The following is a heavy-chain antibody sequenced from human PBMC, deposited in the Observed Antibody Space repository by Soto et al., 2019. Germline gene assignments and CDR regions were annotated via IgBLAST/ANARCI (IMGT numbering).Heavy chain of an antibody. CDR1: GYTFTSYG. D-gene: IGHD3-10*01. CDR3: ARVLWFGELSHYYYAMDV. Sequence: ASVKVSCKASGYTFTSYGISWVRQAPGQGLEWMGWISAYNGNTNYAQKLQGRVTMTTDTSTSTAYMDLRNLRSDGTAVYYCARVLWFGELSHYYYAMDVWGQGPTVTVSS. V-gene: IGHV1-18*01. CDR2: ISAYNGNT. J-gene: IGHJ6*02.